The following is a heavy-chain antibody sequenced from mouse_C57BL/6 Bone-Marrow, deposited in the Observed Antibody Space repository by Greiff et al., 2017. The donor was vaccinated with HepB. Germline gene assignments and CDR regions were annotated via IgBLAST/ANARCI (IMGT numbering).Heavy chain of an antibody. CDR3: ASSGTGRGFAY. V-gene: IGHV5-4*03. J-gene: IGHJ3*01. CDR2: ISDGGSYT. D-gene: IGHD4-1*01. Sequence: EVKLMESGGGLVKPGGSLKLSCAASGFTFSSYAMSWVRQTPEKRLEWVATISDGGSYTYYPDNVKGRFTISRDNAKNNLYLQMSHLKSEDTAMYYCASSGTGRGFAYWGQGTLVTVSA. CDR1: GFTFSSYA.